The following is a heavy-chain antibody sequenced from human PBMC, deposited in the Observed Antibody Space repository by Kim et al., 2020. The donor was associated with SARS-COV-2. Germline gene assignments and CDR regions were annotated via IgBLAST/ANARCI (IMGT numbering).Heavy chain of an antibody. Sequence: SETLSLTCAVYGGSFSGYYWSWIRQPPGKGLEWIGEINHSGSTNYNPSLKSRVTISVDTSKNQFSLKLSSVTAADTAVYYCARGPPYSGYYDSKKPGSEDFDYWGQGTLVTVSS. D-gene: IGHD3-22*01. J-gene: IGHJ4*02. CDR2: INHSGST. CDR3: ARGPPYSGYYDSKKPGSEDFDY. V-gene: IGHV4-34*01. CDR1: GGSFSGYY.